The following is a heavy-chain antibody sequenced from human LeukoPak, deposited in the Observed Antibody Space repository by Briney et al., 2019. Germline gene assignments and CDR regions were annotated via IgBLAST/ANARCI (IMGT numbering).Heavy chain of an antibody. CDR1: GGSFSGYY. Sequence: SETLSLTCAVYGGSFSGYYWSWIRQPPGKGLEWIGEINHSGSTNYNPSLKSRVTISVDTSKNQFSLKLSSVTAADTAVYYCAARSGRREKIDYWGQGTLVTVSS. CDR3: AARSGRREKIDY. CDR2: INHSGST. V-gene: IGHV4-34*01. D-gene: IGHD1-26*01. J-gene: IGHJ4*02.